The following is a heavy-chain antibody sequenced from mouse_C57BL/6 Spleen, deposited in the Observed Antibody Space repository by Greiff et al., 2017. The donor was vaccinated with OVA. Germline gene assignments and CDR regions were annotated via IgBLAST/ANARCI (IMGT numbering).Heavy chain of an antibody. Sequence: EVQVVESGGGLVQPKGSLKLSCAASGFTFNTYAMHWVRQAPGKGLEWVARIRSKSSNYATYYADSVKDRFTISRDDSQSMLYLQMNNLKTEDTAMYHCVRDGYYDYVFAYWGQGTLVTVSA. CDR3: VRDGYYDYVFAY. D-gene: IGHD2-4*01. V-gene: IGHV10-3*01. J-gene: IGHJ3*01. CDR2: IRSKSSNYAT. CDR1: GFTFNTYA.